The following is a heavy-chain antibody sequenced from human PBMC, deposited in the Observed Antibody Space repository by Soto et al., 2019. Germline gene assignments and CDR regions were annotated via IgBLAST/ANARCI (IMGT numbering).Heavy chain of an antibody. CDR3: AKGGWLLRREGGMDV. Sequence: WWSLRLSCSASVFTFSSYGMHWVRQAPGKGLEWVALISHDGGNKYYADSVKGRFTISRDNSKKTLYLQMNSLRTEDTAEYYCAKGGWLLRREGGMDVWGQGTTVTVSS. CDR2: ISHDGGNK. V-gene: IGHV3-30*18. CDR1: VFTFSSYG. J-gene: IGHJ6*02. D-gene: IGHD2-15*01.